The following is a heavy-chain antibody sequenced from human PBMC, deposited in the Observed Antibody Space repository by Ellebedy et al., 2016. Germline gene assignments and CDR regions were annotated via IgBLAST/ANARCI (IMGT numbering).Heavy chain of an antibody. Sequence: GGSLRLXXAASGFTFSSYWMSWVRQAPGKGLEWVANIKQDGSEKYYVDSVKGRFTISRDNSKNTLYLQMSSLRAEDTAVYYCVKGGYQLLVMWFDPWGQGTLVTVSS. CDR2: IKQDGSEK. CDR3: VKGGYQLLVMWFDP. V-gene: IGHV3-7*01. CDR1: GFTFSSYW. D-gene: IGHD2-2*01. J-gene: IGHJ5*02.